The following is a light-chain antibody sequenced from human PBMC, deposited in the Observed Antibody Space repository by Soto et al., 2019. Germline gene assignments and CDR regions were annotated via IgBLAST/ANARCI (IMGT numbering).Light chain of an antibody. J-gene: IGKJ5*01. CDR2: DAS. Sequence: EIVLTQSPATLSFSPGERATLSCRASQSVSSYLAWYQQKPGQAPRLLIYDASNRATGIPARFGGSGSGTDFTLTISALEFEDSAVYYCQQRSNWPSITFGQGTRLEIK. CDR3: QQRSNWPSIT. CDR1: QSVSSY. V-gene: IGKV3-11*01.